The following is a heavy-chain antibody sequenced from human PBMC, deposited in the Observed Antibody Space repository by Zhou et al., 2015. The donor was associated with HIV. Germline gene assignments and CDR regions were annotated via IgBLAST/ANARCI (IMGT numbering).Heavy chain of an antibody. D-gene: IGHD4-17*01. CDR2: MNPNSGNT. Sequence: QVQLVQSGAEVKKPGASVKVSCKASGYTFTGYYMHWVRQAPGQGLEWMGWMNPNSGNTGYAQKFQGRVTMTRNTSISTAYMELSSLRSEDTAVYYCARGLGRGYYGDYELDYWGQGTLVTVSS. J-gene: IGHJ4*02. CDR3: ARGLGRGYYGDYELDY. V-gene: IGHV1-8*02. CDR1: GYTFTGYY.